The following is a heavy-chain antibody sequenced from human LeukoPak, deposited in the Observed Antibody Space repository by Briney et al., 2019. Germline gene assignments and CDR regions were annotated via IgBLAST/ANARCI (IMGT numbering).Heavy chain of an antibody. D-gene: IGHD6-13*01. J-gene: IGHJ4*02. V-gene: IGHV4-39*01. CDR1: DDSISGSPYS. CDR3: ARLSRGLAGSY. Sequence: PETLSLTCIVSDDSISGSPYSWGWIRQPPGKGLEWIGSIYSGGSTYYNPSLKSRVTISVDTSNNQFSLKLSSVTAADTAVYYCARLSRGLAGSYWGQGTLVTVSS. CDR2: IYSGGST.